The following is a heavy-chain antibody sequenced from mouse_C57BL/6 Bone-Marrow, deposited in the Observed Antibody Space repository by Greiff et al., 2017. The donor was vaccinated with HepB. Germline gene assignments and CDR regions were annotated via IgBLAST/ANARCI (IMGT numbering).Heavy chain of an antibody. CDR3: ARYYYGSSCWYFDV. D-gene: IGHD1-1*01. Sequence: EVMLVESGGGLVQPGGSLSLSCAASGFTFTDYYMSWVRQPPGTALEWLGFIRNKANGYTTEYSASVKGRFTISRDNSQSILYLQMNALRAEDSATYYCARYYYGSSCWYFDVWGTGTTVTVSS. CDR2: IRNKANGYTT. V-gene: IGHV7-3*01. CDR1: GFTFTDYY. J-gene: IGHJ1*03.